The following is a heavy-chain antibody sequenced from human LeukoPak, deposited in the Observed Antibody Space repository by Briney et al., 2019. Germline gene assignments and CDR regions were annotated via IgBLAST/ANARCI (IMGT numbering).Heavy chain of an antibody. V-gene: IGHV3-9*01. J-gene: IGHJ5*02. CDR3: AREVPMVRGVSRHGWFDP. CDR2: ISWNSGSI. D-gene: IGHD3-10*01. CDR1: GFTFDDYA. Sequence: GGSLRLSCAASGFTFDDYAMHWVRQAPGKGLEWVSGISWNSGSIGYADSVKGRFTISRDNAKNSLYLQMNSLRAEDTAVYYCAREVPMVRGVSRHGWFDPWGQGTLVTVSS.